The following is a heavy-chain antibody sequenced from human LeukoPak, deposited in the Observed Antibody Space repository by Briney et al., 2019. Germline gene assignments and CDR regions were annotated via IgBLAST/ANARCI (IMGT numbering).Heavy chain of an antibody. CDR3: ASSGRSGIYSWFDP. CDR2: INPNNGGT. CDR1: GYTFTNYG. D-gene: IGHD3-10*01. Sequence: ASVKVSCKTSGYTFTNYGISWVRQAPGQGLEWMGWINPNNGGTNYAQEFQGRVTMARDTSINTAYMELTRLRSDDTAMYYCASSGRSGIYSWFDPWGQGTLVTVSS. V-gene: IGHV1-2*02. J-gene: IGHJ5*02.